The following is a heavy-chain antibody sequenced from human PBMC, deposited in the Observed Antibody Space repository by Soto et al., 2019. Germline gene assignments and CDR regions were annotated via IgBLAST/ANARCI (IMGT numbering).Heavy chain of an antibody. J-gene: IGHJ4*02. V-gene: IGHV4-39*01. Sequence: QLQLQESGPGLVKPSETLSLTCTVSGGSISSSSYYWGWIRQPPGKGLEWIGSIYYSGSTYYNQSLKSRVTISVDTSKNQCSLKRSSVTAADKAVYYCARSMTTVVTLAYWGQGTLVTVSS. CDR1: GGSISSSSYY. CDR2: IYYSGST. CDR3: ARSMTTVVTLAY. D-gene: IGHD4-17*01.